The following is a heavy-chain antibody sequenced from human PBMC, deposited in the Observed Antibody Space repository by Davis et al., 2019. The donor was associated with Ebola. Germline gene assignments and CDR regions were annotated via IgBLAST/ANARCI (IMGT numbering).Heavy chain of an antibody. CDR2: IYYTGSA. J-gene: IGHJ4*02. CDR3: SERGSSV. CDR1: GGSISSHY. V-gene: IGHV4-59*03. D-gene: IGHD3-10*01. Sequence: PSETLSLTCTVSGGSISSHYWSWIRQPPGKRLEWIGSIYYTGSANYNSSLASRATISVDTSKNQFSLKLTSVTAADTAMYYCSERGSSVWGQGTLVTVSS.